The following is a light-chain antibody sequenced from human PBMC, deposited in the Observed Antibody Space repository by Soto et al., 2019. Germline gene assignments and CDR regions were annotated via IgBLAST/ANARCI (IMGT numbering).Light chain of an antibody. J-gene: IGKJ4*01. CDR1: QSVGGY. Sequence: EIVLTQSPATLSLSPGERATLSCRASQSVGGYLDWYQQKPGQAPRLLIYDAYNRASGLPARFSGSGSGTDLSLTISSLVVLELEVWYCHQRIIWPPRTFAGGNKVQIK. V-gene: IGKV3-11*01. CDR3: HQRIIWPPRT. CDR2: DAY.